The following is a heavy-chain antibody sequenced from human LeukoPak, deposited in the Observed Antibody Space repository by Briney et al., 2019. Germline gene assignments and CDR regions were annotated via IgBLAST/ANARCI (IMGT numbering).Heavy chain of an antibody. CDR2: IYYSGST. CDR3: ASQDYGGNSAFDY. D-gene: IGHD4-23*01. CDR1: GGSNSSYY. Sequence: SETLSLTCTVSGGSNSSYYWSWIRQPPGKGLEWIGYIYYSGSTNYNPSLKSRVTISVDTSKNQFSLKLSSVTAADTAVYYCASQDYGGNSAFDYWGQGTLVTVSS. J-gene: IGHJ4*02. V-gene: IGHV4-59*01.